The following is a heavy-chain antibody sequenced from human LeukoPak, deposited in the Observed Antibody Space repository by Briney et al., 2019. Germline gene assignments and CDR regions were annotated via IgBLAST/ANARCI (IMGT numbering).Heavy chain of an antibody. V-gene: IGHV1-8*01. J-gene: IGHJ6*02. CDR1: GYTFTSYD. Sequence: ASVKVSCKASGYTFTSYDINWVRQATGQGLEWMGWMNPNSGNTGYAQKFQGRVTMTRNTSISTAYMELSSLRSEDTAVYYCARGGFYGLGSFGSGGMDVWGQGTTVTVSS. D-gene: IGHD3-10*01. CDR3: ARGGFYGLGSFGSGGMDV. CDR2: MNPNSGNT.